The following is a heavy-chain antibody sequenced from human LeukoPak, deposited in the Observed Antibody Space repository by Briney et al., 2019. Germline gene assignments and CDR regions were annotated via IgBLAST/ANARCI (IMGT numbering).Heavy chain of an antibody. CDR2: IYYSGST. V-gene: IGHV4-31*03. J-gene: IGHJ4*02. Sequence: SETLSLTCTVSGGSISSGGYYWSWIRQHPGKGLEWIGDIYYSGSTYYNPSLKSRVTISVDTSKNQFSLKLSSVTAADTAVYYCARVEMATIDYWGQGTLVTVSS. CDR3: ARVEMATIDY. D-gene: IGHD5-24*01. CDR1: GGSISSGGYY.